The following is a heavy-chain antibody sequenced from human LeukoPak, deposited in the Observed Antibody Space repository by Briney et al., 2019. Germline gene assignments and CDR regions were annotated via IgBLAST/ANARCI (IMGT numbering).Heavy chain of an antibody. V-gene: IGHV1-2*02. CDR1: GYIFTDYY. CDR3: AKSQYSFGTGSTGPLFDH. J-gene: IGHJ4*02. Sequence: ASVKVSCKASGYIFTDYYIHWVRQARGQGLEWMGWINPSSGGTYFAQRFEARVTLARDTSINTAYMEMRGLTSDDTAIYYCAKSQYSFGTGSTGPLFDHWGQGTLVTVSS. CDR2: INPSSGGT. D-gene: IGHD3-10*01.